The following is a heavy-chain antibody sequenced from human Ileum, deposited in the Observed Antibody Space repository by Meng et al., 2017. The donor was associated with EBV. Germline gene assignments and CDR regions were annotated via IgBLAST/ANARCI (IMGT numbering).Heavy chain of an antibody. CDR1: GYNCTGDS. J-gene: IGHJ5*02. CDR2: INRNGGAR. Sequence: VQVEAAGVELEGPWVCVGGSCNALGYNCTGDSIHRLCQARGKGREWMGRINRNGGARHHAQKLPGRVTWTRDKASHTAIMDRSSVKADDKVVYYCSRFRRQAGAFDTWGQGTLVTVSS. V-gene: IGHV1-2*01. D-gene: IGHD1-26*01. CDR3: SRFRRQAGAFDT.